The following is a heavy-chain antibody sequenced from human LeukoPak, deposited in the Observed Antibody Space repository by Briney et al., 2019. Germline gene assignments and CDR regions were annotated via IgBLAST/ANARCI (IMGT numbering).Heavy chain of an antibody. CDR1: GYTFTSYG. CDR3: ARGRPYYYDSSGYLFDY. J-gene: IGHJ4*02. CDR2: ISAYNGNT. V-gene: IGHV1-18*01. Sequence: GASVKVSCKASGYTFTSYGISWVRQAPGQGLEWMGWISAYNGNTNYAQKLRGRVTMTTDTSTSTAYMELRSLRSDDTAVYYCARGRPYYYDSSGYLFDYWGQGTLVTVSS. D-gene: IGHD3-22*01.